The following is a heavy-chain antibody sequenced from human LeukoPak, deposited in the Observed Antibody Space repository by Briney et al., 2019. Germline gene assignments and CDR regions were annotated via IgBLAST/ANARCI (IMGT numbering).Heavy chain of an antibody. D-gene: IGHD1-1*01. CDR2: IKQDESEK. V-gene: IGHV3-7*01. Sequence: GGSLRLSCAASGFTFSSYWMSWVRQAPGKGLEWVANIKQDESEKYYVDSVKGRFTISRDNAKNSLYLQMNSLRAEDTAVYYCARDKIEGPTKLDYLGQGILVTVSS. J-gene: IGHJ4*02. CDR3: ARDKIEGPTKLDY. CDR1: GFTFSSYW.